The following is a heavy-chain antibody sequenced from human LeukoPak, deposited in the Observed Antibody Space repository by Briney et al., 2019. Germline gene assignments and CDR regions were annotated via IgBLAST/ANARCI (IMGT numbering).Heavy chain of an antibody. J-gene: IGHJ4*02. CDR3: AKSDGNYDDS. CDR1: GYIFTGYY. D-gene: IGHD3-3*01. CDR2: IDPNSGDT. V-gene: IGHV1-2*02. Sequence: ASVKVSCKASGYIFTGYYLHWVRQAPGQGLEWLGWIDPNSGDTDFAQNFQGRVTLTSDTSITTAYMELRSLRSDDTAVYYCAKSDGNYDDSWGQGSLVIVSS.